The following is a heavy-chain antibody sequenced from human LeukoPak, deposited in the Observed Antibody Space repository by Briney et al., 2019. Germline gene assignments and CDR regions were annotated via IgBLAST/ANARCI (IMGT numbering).Heavy chain of an antibody. CDR2: ISGSGGST. Sequence: GGSLRLSCAASGFTFSNYAMSWVRQAPGKGLEWVSTISGSGGSTYYADSVKGRFTISRDNSKNTLYLQMNSLRAEDTAVSYCAKGYSGSYFDYWGQGTLVTVSS. D-gene: IGHD1-26*01. CDR1: GFTFSNYA. J-gene: IGHJ4*02. CDR3: AKGYSGSYFDY. V-gene: IGHV3-23*01.